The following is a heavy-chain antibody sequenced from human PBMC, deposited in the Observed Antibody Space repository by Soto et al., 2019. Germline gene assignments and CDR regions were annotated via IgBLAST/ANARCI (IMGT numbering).Heavy chain of an antibody. CDR3: ARGVTIFGNYGMDV. D-gene: IGHD3-3*01. CDR1: CYTFTSYG. CDR2: ISAYNGNT. V-gene: IGHV1-18*01. J-gene: IGHJ6*04. Sequence: ASVKVSFKASCYTFTSYGISWVRQAPGQGLEWMGWISAYNGNTNYAQKLQGRVTMTTDTSTSTAYMELRSLRSDDKAVYYCARGVTIFGNYGMDVWGKGTTVTVSS.